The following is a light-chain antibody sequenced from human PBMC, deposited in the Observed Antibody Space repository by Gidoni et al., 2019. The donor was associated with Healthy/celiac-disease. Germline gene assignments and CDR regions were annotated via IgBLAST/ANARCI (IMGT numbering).Light chain of an antibody. CDR3: QAWDSSTYVV. CDR2: QDS. J-gene: IGLJ2*01. CDR1: KLGDKY. V-gene: IGLV3-1*01. Sequence: SYELTQPTSVSVSPGQTASITCSGDKLGDKYACWYQQKPGQSPVLVIYQDSKRPSGIPVRFSGSNSGNTATLTISGTQAMDEADYYCQAWDSSTYVVFGGGPKLTVL.